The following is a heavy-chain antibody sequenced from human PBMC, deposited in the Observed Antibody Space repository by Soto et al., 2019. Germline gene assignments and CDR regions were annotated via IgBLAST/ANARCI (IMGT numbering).Heavy chain of an antibody. CDR3: AKDKLTPVAGTYGMEV. V-gene: IGHV3-30*18. D-gene: IGHD6-19*01. CDR1: GFTFSSYG. Sequence: GGSLRLSCAASGFTFSSYGIHWVRQAPGKGLEWVAVISYDGSNKYYADSVKGRFTISRDNSKNSLYLQMNSLRAEDTAVYYCAKDKLTPVAGTYGMEVWGQGTTVTVSS. CDR2: ISYDGSNK. J-gene: IGHJ6*02.